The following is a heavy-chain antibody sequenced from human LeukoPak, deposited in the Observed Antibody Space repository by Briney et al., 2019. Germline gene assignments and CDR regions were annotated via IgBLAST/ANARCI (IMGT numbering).Heavy chain of an antibody. J-gene: IGHJ6*04. D-gene: IGHD3-10*02. CDR2: ISSSGSTI. V-gene: IGHV3-48*03. CDR3: AELGITMIGGV. CDR1: GFTFSSYE. Sequence: QTGRSLRLSCAASGFTFSSYEMNWVRQAPGKGLEWVSYISSSGSTIYYADSVKGRFTISRDNAKNLLYLQMNSLRAEDTAVYYCAELGITMIGGVWGKGTTVTISS.